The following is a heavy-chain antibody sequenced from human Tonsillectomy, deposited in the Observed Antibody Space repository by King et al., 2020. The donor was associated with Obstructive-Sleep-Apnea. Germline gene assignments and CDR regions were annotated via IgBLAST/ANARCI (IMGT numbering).Heavy chain of an antibody. V-gene: IGHV3-30*18. CDR1: GFTFSSYG. CDR2: ISYDGSNK. Sequence: QVQLVESGGGVVQPGRSLRLSCAASGFTFSSYGMHWVRQAPGKGLEWVAVISYDGSNKYYADSVKGRFTISSDNSKNTLYLQMNSLRAEDTAVYYCANEHFSGSGSYTTWGQGTLVTVSS. D-gene: IGHD3-10*01. CDR3: ANEHFSGSGSYTT. J-gene: IGHJ4*02.